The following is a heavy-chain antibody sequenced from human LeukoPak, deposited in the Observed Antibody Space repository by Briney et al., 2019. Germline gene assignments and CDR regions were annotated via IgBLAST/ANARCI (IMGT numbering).Heavy chain of an antibody. CDR2: TWYDGSKQ. J-gene: IGHJ4*02. CDR1: GFILSHHG. D-gene: IGHD6-19*01. Sequence: GGSLRLSCAASGFILSHHGMHWVRQAPGKGLEWVAVTWYDGSKQYYADSVRGRFTISRDISKNTLYLQMNSLRAEDTAVYYCARDLHPSGWSDFDYWGQGTLVTVSS. CDR3: ARDLHPSGWSDFDY. V-gene: IGHV3-33*01.